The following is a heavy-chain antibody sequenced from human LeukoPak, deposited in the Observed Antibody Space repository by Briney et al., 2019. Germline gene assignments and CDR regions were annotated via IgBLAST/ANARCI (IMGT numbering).Heavy chain of an antibody. CDR1: GFTFDDYA. CDR3: AKDLESGYCTNGVCSYFDY. Sequence: GRSLRLSCAASGFTFDDYAMHWVRQAPGKGLEWVSGISWNSGSIGYADSVKGRFTVSRDNAKNSLSLQMESLRAEDTALYYCAKDLESGYCTNGVCSYFDYWGQGTLVTVSS. J-gene: IGHJ4*02. CDR2: ISWNSGSI. V-gene: IGHV3-9*01. D-gene: IGHD2-8*01.